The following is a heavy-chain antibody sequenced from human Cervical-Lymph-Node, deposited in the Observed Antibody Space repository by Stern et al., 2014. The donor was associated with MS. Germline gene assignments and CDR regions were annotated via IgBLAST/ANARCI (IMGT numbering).Heavy chain of an antibody. J-gene: IGHJ6*02. CDR1: GFTFTSSA. CDR2: IVVGRGDT. Sequence: QLVESGPEVKKPGTSVKVSCKASGFTFTSSAVQWVRQARGQRLEWLGWIVVGRGDTNYAQKFQERVTITRDMSTSTAYMELSSLRSEDTAVYYCAALTWAQGYGMDVWGQGTTVTVSS. D-gene: IGHD1-26*01. CDR3: AALTWAQGYGMDV. V-gene: IGHV1-58*01.